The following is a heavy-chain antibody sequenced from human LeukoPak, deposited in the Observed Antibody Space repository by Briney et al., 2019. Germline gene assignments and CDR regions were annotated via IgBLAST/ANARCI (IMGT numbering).Heavy chain of an antibody. CDR3: ARVTMVQGVIILDY. CDR1: GYTFTSYD. D-gene: IGHD3-10*01. V-gene: IGHV1-8*01. J-gene: IGHJ4*02. CDR2: MNPNSGNT. Sequence: ASVKVSCKASGYTFTSYDINWVRQATGQGLEWMGWMNPNSGNTGYAQKFQGRVTMTRNTSISTAYMELSSLRSEDTAVYYCARVTMVQGVIILDYWGQGTLVTVSS.